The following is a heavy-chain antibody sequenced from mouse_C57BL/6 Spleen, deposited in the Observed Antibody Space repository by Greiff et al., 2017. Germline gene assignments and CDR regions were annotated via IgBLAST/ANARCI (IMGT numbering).Heavy chain of an antibody. CDR1: GYTFTDHT. D-gene: IGHD2-14*01. CDR2: IYPRDGST. CDR3: ARKGTVWYFDV. J-gene: IGHJ1*03. V-gene: IGHV1-78*01. Sequence: QFQLQEPDAELVKPGASVKISCKVSGYTFTDHTIHWMKQRPEQGLEWIGYIYPRDGSTKYNEKFKGKATLTADKSSSTAYMQLNSLTSEDSAVYFCARKGTVWYFDVWGTGTTVTVSS.